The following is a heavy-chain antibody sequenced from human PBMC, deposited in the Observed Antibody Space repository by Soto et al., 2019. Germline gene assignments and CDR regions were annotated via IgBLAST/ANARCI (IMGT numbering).Heavy chain of an antibody. CDR1: GFSISRDYY. CDR3: ARDRSGGSYTY. CDR2: VHHTGAT. Sequence: PSETLSLTCAVSGFSISRDYYWGWIRQPPGRGLEWIGNVHHTGATDYTPSLRARVTISLDTSKNQFSLKLTSVTAADTAVYYCARDRSGGSYTYRGQGILVTVSS. J-gene: IGHJ4*02. V-gene: IGHV4-38-2*02. D-gene: IGHD1-26*01.